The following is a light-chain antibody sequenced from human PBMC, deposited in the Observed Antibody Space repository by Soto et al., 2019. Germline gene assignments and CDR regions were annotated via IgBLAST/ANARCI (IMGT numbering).Light chain of an antibody. V-gene: IGKV3D-15*02. Sequence: EVVMRQSPATLSVSPGEVATLSFSASQGIGDTLAWYQHKPGQTPRLLIYDTSTRATGVPTRFSGSRSGAEFTLTTSRLEPEDFAVYYCQQYATSPTTFGQGTKVDIK. CDR3: QQYATSPTT. CDR1: QGIGDT. J-gene: IGKJ1*01. CDR2: DTS.